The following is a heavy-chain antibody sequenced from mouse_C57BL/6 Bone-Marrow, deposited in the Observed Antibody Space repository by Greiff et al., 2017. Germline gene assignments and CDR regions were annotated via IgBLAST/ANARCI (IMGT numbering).Heavy chain of an antibody. Sequence: QVQLKQPGAELVRPGSSVKLSCKASGYTFTSYWMHWVKQRPIQGLEWIGNIDPSDSETHYNQKFKDKATLTVDKSSSTAYMQRSSLTSADSAVYYCARITTVVAPRYAMDYWGQGTSVTVSS. D-gene: IGHD1-1*01. CDR2: IDPSDSET. J-gene: IGHJ4*01. CDR3: ARITTVVAPRYAMDY. V-gene: IGHV1-52*01. CDR1: GYTFTSYW.